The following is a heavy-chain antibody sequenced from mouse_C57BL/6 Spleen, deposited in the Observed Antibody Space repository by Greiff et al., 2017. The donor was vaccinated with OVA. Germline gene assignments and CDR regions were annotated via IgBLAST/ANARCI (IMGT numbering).Heavy chain of an antibody. D-gene: IGHD4-1*01. CDR2: IYPSDSET. CDR1: GYTFTSYW. CDR3: ARRELGRAMDY. Sequence: QVQLQQPGAELVRPGSSVKLSCKASGYTFTSYWMDWVKQRPGQGLEWIGNIYPSDSETHYNQKFKDKATLTVDKSSSTAYMQLSSLTSEDSAVYYCARRELGRAMDYWGQGTSVTVSS. V-gene: IGHV1-61*01. J-gene: IGHJ4*01.